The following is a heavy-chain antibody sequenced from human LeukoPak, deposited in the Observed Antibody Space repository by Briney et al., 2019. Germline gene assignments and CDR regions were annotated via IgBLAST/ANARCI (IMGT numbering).Heavy chain of an antibody. V-gene: IGHV4-30-2*01. Sequence: SQTLSLTCAVSGGSISSGGYSWSWIRQPPGKGLEWIGYIYHSGSTYYNPSLKSRVTISVDRSKNQFSLKLSSVTAADTAVSYCARSGRRYYFDYWGQGTLVTVSS. J-gene: IGHJ4*02. CDR2: IYHSGST. CDR3: ARSGRRYYFDY. D-gene: IGHD4-17*01. CDR1: GGSISSGGYS.